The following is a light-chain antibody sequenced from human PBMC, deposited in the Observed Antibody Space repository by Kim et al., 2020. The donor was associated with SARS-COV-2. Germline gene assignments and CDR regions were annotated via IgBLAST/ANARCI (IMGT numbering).Light chain of an antibody. CDR2: AAS. Sequence: SSVGDGVTIAGRASRDMSNYLSCDQQRPRKVPKLLFYAASALRPLAPPRFSGGVSVTEFTPTISGLQPVSVVTYFSQKNNGAPWTFGHGTKVGIK. CDR3: QKNNGAPWT. CDR1: RDMSNY. J-gene: IGKJ1*01. V-gene: IGKV1-27*01.